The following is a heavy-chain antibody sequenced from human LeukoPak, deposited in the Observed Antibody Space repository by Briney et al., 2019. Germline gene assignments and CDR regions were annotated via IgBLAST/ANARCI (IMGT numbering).Heavy chain of an antibody. CDR2: IYSGGST. J-gene: IGHJ3*02. Sequence: PGGSLRLSCAASGFTVSSNYMSWVRQAPGKGLEWVSVIYSGGSTYYADSVKGRFTISRDNSKNTLYLQMNSLRAEDTAVYYCASETSRGAFDIWGQGTMVTVSS. V-gene: IGHV3-53*05. CDR3: ASETSRGAFDI. CDR1: GFTVSSNY.